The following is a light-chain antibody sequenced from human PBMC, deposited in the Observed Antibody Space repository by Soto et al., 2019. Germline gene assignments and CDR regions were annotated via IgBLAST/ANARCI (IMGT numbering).Light chain of an antibody. Sequence: DIQMTQSPSSLSASVGDRVTITCQASQDITNYLNWYQQKPGKAPKLLTYDASNLKTGVPSRFTGSGSGTDFTFTISSLQPEDIATYYCQHYGNLPRTFGQGTKVEIK. CDR1: QDITNY. J-gene: IGKJ1*01. CDR3: QHYGNLPRT. V-gene: IGKV1-33*01. CDR2: DAS.